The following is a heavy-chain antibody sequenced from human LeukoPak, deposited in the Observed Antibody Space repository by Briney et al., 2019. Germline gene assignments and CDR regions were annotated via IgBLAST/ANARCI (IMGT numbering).Heavy chain of an antibody. Sequence: SETLSLICTVSGGSISNYYWSWIRQPAGKGLEWIGRVFTSGSPNYNPSLKSRVTMSVDTSKNQFSLKLSSMTAADTAVYYCARSPSRTRDVDYWGQGTLVTVSS. J-gene: IGHJ4*02. V-gene: IGHV4-4*07. D-gene: IGHD5-24*01. CDR3: ARSPSRTRDVDY. CDR1: GGSISNYY. CDR2: VFTSGSP.